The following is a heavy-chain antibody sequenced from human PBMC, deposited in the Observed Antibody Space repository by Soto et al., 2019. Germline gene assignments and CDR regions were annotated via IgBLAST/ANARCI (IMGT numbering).Heavy chain of an antibody. D-gene: IGHD3-10*01. V-gene: IGHV3-49*04. CDR2: MRSKAHGYTT. Sequence: PGGSLRLSCAGSGFTFGDYAMSWVRQAPGKGLEWVGFMRSKAHGYTTEENASVKGTCSNSRDDSKGIAYLQMNSLKIEDTGVYYCSRDLVGGSGSYWRYWGQGTLVTVSS. CDR3: SRDLVGGSGSYWRY. CDR1: GFTFGDYA. J-gene: IGHJ4*02.